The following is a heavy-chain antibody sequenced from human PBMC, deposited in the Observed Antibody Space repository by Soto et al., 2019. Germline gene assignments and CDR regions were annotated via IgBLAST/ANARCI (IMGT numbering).Heavy chain of an antibody. CDR3: ARGDCSGGSCIYYYGMDV. D-gene: IGHD2-15*01. Sequence: SSLKASCKAAGYAFTSYDINWVRQATGQGLEWMGWMNPNSGNTGYAQKFQGRVTMTRNTSISTAYMELSSLRSEDTAVYYCARGDCSGGSCIYYYGMDVWGQGTTVTVSS. J-gene: IGHJ6*02. V-gene: IGHV1-8*01. CDR1: GYAFTSYD. CDR2: MNPNSGNT.